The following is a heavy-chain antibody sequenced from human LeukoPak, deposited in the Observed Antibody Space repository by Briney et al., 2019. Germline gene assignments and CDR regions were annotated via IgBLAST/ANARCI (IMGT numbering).Heavy chain of an antibody. D-gene: IGHD2-8*01. V-gene: IGHV4-34*01. Sequence: SETLSLTCAVYGGSFSGYYWSWIRQPPGKGLEWIGEINHSGSTNYNPSLKSRVTISVDTSKNQFSLKLNSVTAADTAVYYCARFWSGVDYLDYWGQGTLVTVSS. CDR3: ARFWSGVDYLDY. CDR1: GGSFSGYY. J-gene: IGHJ4*02. CDR2: INHSGST.